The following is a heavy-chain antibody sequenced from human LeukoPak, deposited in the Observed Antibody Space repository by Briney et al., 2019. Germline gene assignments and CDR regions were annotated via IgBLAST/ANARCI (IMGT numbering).Heavy chain of an antibody. V-gene: IGHV3-53*01. CDR2: IYSGGST. CDR3: ARVEGGYSYGYLDY. J-gene: IGHJ4*02. Sequence: GGSLRLSCAASGFTVSSNYMSWVRQAPGKGLEWVSVIYSGGSTYYADSVKGRFTISRDNSKNTLYLQMNSLRAEDTAVNYCARVEGGYSYGYLDYWGQGTLVTVSS. D-gene: IGHD5-18*01. CDR1: GFTVSSNY.